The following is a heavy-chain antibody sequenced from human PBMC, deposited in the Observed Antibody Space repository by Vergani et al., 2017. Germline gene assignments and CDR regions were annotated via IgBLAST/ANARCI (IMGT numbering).Heavy chain of an antibody. CDR2: IIPIFGTA. CDR1: GGTFSSYA. Sequence: QVQLVQSGAEVKKPGSSVKVSCKASGGTFSSYAISWVRQAPGQGLEWMGGIIPIFGTANYAQKFQGRVTITADESTSTAYIELSSLRAEDTAVYYCAKDSSSWYYEDYFDYWGQGTLVTVSS. CDR3: AKDSSSWYYEDYFDY. V-gene: IGHV1-69*01. D-gene: IGHD6-13*01. J-gene: IGHJ4*02.